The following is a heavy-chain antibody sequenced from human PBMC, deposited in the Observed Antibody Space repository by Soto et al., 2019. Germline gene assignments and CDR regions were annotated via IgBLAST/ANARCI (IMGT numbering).Heavy chain of an antibody. CDR1: GGSITSGSFY. Sequence: PSETLSLTCTVSGGSITSGSFYWGWVRHSPGKGLEWIGSIYYSGSVYYNPSLESRVTISADVSRDHFSLKLSSVTAADTAVYSCARHGTALPALSWFVSWGHGTLVTVSS. V-gene: IGHV4-39*01. CDR3: ARHGTALPALSWFVS. CDR2: IYYSGSV. D-gene: IGHD1-1*01. J-gene: IGHJ5*01.